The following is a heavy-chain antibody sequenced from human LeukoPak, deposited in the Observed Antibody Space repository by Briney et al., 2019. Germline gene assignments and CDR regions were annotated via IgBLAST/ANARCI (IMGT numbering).Heavy chain of an antibody. D-gene: IGHD3-22*01. CDR1: GYTFTSYG. CDR3: ARGSTARYYYDSSGYYRGAVDY. V-gene: IGHV1-18*01. J-gene: IGHJ4*02. Sequence: GASVMVSCKASGYTFTSYGVSWVRQAPGQGLEWMGWISAYNGNTNYAQKVRGRVTMTTDTSTRTAYMELRSLRSDDTAVYYCARGSTARYYYDSSGYYRGAVDYWGQGTLVTISS. CDR2: ISAYNGNT.